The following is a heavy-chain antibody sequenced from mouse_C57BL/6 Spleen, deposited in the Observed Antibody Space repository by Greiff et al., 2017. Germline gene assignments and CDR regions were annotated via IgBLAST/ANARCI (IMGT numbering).Heavy chain of an antibody. CDR3: TRELGLGAMDY. D-gene: IGHD4-1*01. CDR2: LSSGGDYI. J-gene: IGHJ4*01. Sequence: EVHLVESGEGLVKPGGSLKLSCAASGFTFSSYAMSWVRQTPEKRLEWVAYLSSGGDYIYYADTVKGRFTISRDNARNTLYLQMSSLKSEDTAMYYCTRELGLGAMDYWGQGTSVTVSS. CDR1: GFTFSSYA. V-gene: IGHV5-9-1*02.